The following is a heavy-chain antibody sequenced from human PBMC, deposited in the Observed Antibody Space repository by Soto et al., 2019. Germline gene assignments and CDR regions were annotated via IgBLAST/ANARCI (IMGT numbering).Heavy chain of an antibody. D-gene: IGHD2-21*02. J-gene: IGHJ4*02. CDR1: GFTFSSYA. CDR3: AKVRIVVVTANPISYFDY. Sequence: PGGSLRLSCAASGFTFSSYAMSWFRQAPGKGLEWVSAISGSGGSTYYADSVKGRFTISRDNSKNTLYLQMNSLRAEDTAVYYCAKVRIVVVTANPISYFDYWGQGTLVTVSS. V-gene: IGHV3-23*01. CDR2: ISGSGGST.